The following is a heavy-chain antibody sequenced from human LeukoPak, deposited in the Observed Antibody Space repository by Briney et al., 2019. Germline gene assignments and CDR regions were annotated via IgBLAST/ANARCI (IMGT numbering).Heavy chain of an antibody. CDR1: GFTFSRSD. CDR2: IGTIDDT. J-gene: IGHJ3*02. D-gene: IGHD4-17*01. V-gene: IGHV3-13*01. CDR3: ARDRSRTTVDAFDI. Sequence: GGSLRLSCAASGFTFSRSDMHWVRQGTGKGLEWVSAIGTIDDTYYPGSVKGRFTISRENAKNSLYLQMDSLRAEDTAVYYCARDRSRTTVDAFDIWGQGTMVTVSS.